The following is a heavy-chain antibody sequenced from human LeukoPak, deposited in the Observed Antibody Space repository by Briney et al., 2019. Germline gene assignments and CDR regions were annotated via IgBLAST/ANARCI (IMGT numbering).Heavy chain of an antibody. CDR2: INPNSGGT. CDR3: ARAYCGGDCSSFDY. CDR1: GYTLTGYY. Sequence: ASVEVSCKASGYTLTGYYMHWVRQAPGQGLEWMGWINPNSGGTNYAQKFQGWVTMTRDTSISTAYMELSRLRSDDTAVYYCARAYCGGDCSSFDYWGQGTLVTVSS. D-gene: IGHD2-21*02. J-gene: IGHJ4*02. V-gene: IGHV1-2*04.